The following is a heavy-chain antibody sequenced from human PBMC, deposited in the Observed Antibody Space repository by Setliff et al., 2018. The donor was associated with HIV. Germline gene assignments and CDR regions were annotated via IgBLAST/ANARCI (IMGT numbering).Heavy chain of an antibody. J-gene: IGHJ4*02. CDR1: GYTLTELS. CDR3: ATLDYYGSQTYNLALHY. Sequence: ASVKVSCKVSGYTLTELSMHWVRQAPGKGLEWMGRVDPKNGGTIYAEKLRGRVTIIADTSTDTAYMELSSLRSEDTAMYYCATLDYYGSQTYNLALHYWGQGTLVTVSS. V-gene: IGHV1-24*01. D-gene: IGHD3-10*01. CDR2: VDPKNGGT.